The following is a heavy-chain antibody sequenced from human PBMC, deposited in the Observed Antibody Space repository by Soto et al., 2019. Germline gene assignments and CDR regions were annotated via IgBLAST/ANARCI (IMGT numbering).Heavy chain of an antibody. V-gene: IGHV3-30*18. CDR2: ISYDGSNK. Sequence: QVQLVESGGGVVQPGRSLRLSCAASGFTFSSYGMHWVRQAPGKGLEWVAVISYDGSNKYYADSVKGRFTISRDNSKNHRDLQMNSLRAEDTAVYYCAKEDSYGYRQFDYWGQGTLVTVSS. CDR3: AKEDSYGYRQFDY. J-gene: IGHJ4*02. CDR1: GFTFSSYG. D-gene: IGHD5-18*01.